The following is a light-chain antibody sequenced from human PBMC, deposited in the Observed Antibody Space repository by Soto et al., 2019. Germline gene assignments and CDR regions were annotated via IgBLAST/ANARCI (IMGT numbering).Light chain of an antibody. CDR2: KAS. CDR1: QSISTW. Sequence: DIQMTQSPSTLSASVGDRVTITCRASQSISTWLAWYQQKPGKAPKLLIYKASTLKSGVPSRFSGSGSGTEFTLTISSLQPNEFATYYGKHCTRDSDEFGQGTKVDIK. V-gene: IGKV1-5*03. J-gene: IGKJ1*01. CDR3: KHCTRDSDE.